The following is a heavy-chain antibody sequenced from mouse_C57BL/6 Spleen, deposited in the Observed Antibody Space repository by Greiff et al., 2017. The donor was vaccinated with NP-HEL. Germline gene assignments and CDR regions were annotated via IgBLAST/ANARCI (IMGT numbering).Heavy chain of an antibody. V-gene: IGHV1-85*01. D-gene: IGHD2-10*02. Sequence: VQLQQSGPELVKPGASVKLSCKASGYTFTSYDINWVKQRPGQGLEWIGWIYPRDGSTKYNEKFKGKATLTVDTSSSTAYMELHSLTSEDSAVYFCAREGYGNSFYAMDYWGQGTSVTVSS. CDR1: GYTFTSYD. J-gene: IGHJ4*01. CDR2: IYPRDGST. CDR3: AREGYGNSFYAMDY.